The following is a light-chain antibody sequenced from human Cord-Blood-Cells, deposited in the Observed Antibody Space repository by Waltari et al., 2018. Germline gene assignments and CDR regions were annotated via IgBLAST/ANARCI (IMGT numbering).Light chain of an antibody. CDR2: AAS. V-gene: IGKV1-39*01. Sequence: DIQMTQSPSSLSPSVGDRVTITCRASQSISSYLNWYQQKPGKAPKLLIYAASSLQSGVPSRFSGSGSGTDFTLTISSLQPEDFATYYCQQSYSTLTTFGQGTKVEIK. CDR3: QQSYSTLTT. J-gene: IGKJ1*01. CDR1: QSISSY.